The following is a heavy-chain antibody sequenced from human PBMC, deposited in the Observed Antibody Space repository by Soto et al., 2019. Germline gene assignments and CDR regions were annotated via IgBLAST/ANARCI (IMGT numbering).Heavy chain of an antibody. CDR2: IIPIFGTA. D-gene: IGHD1-26*01. Sequence: QVQLVQSGAEVKKPGSSVKVSCKASGGTFSSYAISWVRQAPGQGLEWMGGIIPIFGTANYAQKFQGRVTITVDESTSTAYMELSSLRSEDTALYYCARDPGWGGSYGLLSPDYWGQGTLVTVSS. CDR3: ARDPGWGGSYGLLSPDY. CDR1: GGTFSSYA. V-gene: IGHV1-69*01. J-gene: IGHJ4*02.